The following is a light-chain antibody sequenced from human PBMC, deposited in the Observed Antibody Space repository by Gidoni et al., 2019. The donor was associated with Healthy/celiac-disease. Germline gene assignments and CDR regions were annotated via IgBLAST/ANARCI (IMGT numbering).Light chain of an antibody. CDR2: DVS. Sequence: QSALTQLAPVSGSPGQSIPISCTGPSSDVGGYTYVSWYQPHPGKAPKLMIYDVSNRPSGVSNRFTGAKSGNTASLTISGLQAEDEADYYCSSYTSSSTPVVFGGGTKLTVL. J-gene: IGLJ2*01. CDR1: SSDVGGYTY. V-gene: IGLV2-14*03. CDR3: SSYTSSSTPVV.